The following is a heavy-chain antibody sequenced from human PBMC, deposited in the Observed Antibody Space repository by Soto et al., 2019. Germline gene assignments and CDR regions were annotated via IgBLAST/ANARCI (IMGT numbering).Heavy chain of an antibody. CDR3: SRRPRLMAYAILWGGWFDP. Sequence: PSETLSLTCTVSGGSIIGSGFHWAWIRQPPGKGLEWIGSIYYSGTANYSPSLKSRLAIDVDTSKNQFYLKLSSVTAADTAVYYCSRRPRLMAYAILWGGWFDPWGQGTLVTVSS. D-gene: IGHD2-8*01. CDR1: GGSIIGSGFH. J-gene: IGHJ5*02. V-gene: IGHV4-39*01. CDR2: IYYSGTA.